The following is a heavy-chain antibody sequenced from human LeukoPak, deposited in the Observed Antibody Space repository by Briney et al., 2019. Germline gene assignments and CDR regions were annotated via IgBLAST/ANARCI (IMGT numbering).Heavy chain of an antibody. CDR2: INHSGGT. CDR3: ARARRITMIRGVSAY. J-gene: IGHJ4*02. Sequence: SETLSLTCAVYGGSFSGYYWSWIRQPPGKGLEWIGEINHSGGTNYNPSLKSRVTISVDTSKNQFSLKLGSVTAADTAVYYCARARRITMIRGVSAYWGQGTLVTVSS. V-gene: IGHV4-34*01. D-gene: IGHD3-10*01. CDR1: GGSFSGYY.